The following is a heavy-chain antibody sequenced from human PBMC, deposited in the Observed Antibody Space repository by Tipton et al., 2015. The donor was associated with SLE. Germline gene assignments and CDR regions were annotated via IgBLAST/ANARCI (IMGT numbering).Heavy chain of an antibody. D-gene: IGHD3-10*01. CDR2: ISSSSRYI. Sequence: SLRLSCAASGFIFSDYSMNWVRQVPGKGLEWVSSISSSSRYIYHAESLKGRFTISRDDAKNSLYLQMHSLRAEDTAVYFCAGDDYASGITWGQGTLVTVSS. J-gene: IGHJ5*02. V-gene: IGHV3-21*01. CDR1: GFIFSDYS. CDR3: AGDDYASGIT.